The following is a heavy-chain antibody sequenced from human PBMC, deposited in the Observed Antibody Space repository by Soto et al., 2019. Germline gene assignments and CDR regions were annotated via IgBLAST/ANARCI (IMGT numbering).Heavy chain of an antibody. Sequence: ASETLSLTCTVSGGSISSYYWSWIRQPPGKGLEWIGYIYYSGSTNYNPSLKSRVTISVDTSKNQFSLKLSSVTAADTAVYYCARGAFVFSSSWPYNWFDPWGQGTLVTVSS. D-gene: IGHD6-13*01. CDR3: ARGAFVFSSSWPYNWFDP. J-gene: IGHJ5*02. CDR1: GGSISSYY. V-gene: IGHV4-59*01. CDR2: IYYSGST.